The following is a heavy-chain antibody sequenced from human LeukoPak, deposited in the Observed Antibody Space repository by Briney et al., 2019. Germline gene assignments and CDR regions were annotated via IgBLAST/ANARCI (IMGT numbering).Heavy chain of an antibody. CDR1: GFTFDDYA. V-gene: IGHV3-9*01. CDR3: AKGPIYGNYFDY. J-gene: IGHJ4*02. CDR2: ISWNSGSI. Sequence: GGSLRLSCAASGFTFDDYAMHWVRQAPGKGLGWVSGISWNSGSIGYADSVKGRFTISRDNAKNSLYLQMNSLRAEDAALYYCAKGPIYGNYFDYWGQGTLVTVSS. D-gene: IGHD3-16*01.